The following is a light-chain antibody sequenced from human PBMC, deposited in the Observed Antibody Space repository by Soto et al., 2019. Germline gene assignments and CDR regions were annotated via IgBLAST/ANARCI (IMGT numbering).Light chain of an antibody. CDR3: SSLTSSGTLV. CDR1: SSDVGGYNL. J-gene: IGLJ3*02. V-gene: IGLV2-14*01. CDR2: EVN. Sequence: QSALTQSASVSGSPGQSITISCTGTSSDVGGYNLVSWYQQHPGKAPQLMIYEVNNRPSGVSDRFSGSKSGNTASLTISGLQAEDEADYYCSSLTSSGTLVFGGGTQLTVL.